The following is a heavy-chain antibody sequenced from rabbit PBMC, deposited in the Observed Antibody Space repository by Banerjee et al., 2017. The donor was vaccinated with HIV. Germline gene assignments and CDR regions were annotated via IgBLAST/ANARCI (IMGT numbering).Heavy chain of an antibody. Sequence: QEQLVESGGGLVQPGGSLKLSCKASGFDFSSYGVSWVRQAPGKGLEWIGYIDPVFGSTYYASWVNGRFTISSHNAQNTLYLQLNSLTAADTATYFCVRKHAGYAGYGYDFNLWGPGTLVTVS. D-gene: IGHD6-1*01. CDR2: IDPVFGST. J-gene: IGHJ4*01. CDR1: GFDFSSYG. CDR3: VRKHAGYAGYGYDFNL. V-gene: IGHV1S47*01.